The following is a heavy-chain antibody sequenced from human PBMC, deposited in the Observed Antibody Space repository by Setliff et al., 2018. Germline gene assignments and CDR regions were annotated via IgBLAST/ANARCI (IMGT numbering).Heavy chain of an antibody. D-gene: IGHD4-4*01. CDR1: GFTFSKYW. CDR3: AKPTTVTTTHYYYYMDV. Sequence: GGSLRLSCAASGFTFSKYWMTWVRQAPGKGLEWVANIKQDGSEKYYVDSVKGRFTISRDNVKNSLYLQMSSLRAEDTAVYYCAKPTTVTTTHYYYYMDVLGKGTTVTVS. J-gene: IGHJ6*03. CDR2: IKQDGSEK. V-gene: IGHV3-7*03.